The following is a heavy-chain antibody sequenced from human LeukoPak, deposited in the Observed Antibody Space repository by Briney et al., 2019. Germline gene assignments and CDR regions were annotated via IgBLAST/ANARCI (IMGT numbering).Heavy chain of an antibody. D-gene: IGHD2-2*01. V-gene: IGHV3-33*01. CDR1: GFTFSSYG. J-gene: IGHJ4*02. Sequence: PGRSLRLSCAASGFTFSSYGMHWVRQAPGKGLEWVAVIWYDGSNKYYADSVKGRFTISRDNAKYSLYLQMNSLRGEDTAVYYCARISTNTWYNFDYWGQGTLVTVSS. CDR2: IWYDGSNK. CDR3: ARISTNTWYNFDY.